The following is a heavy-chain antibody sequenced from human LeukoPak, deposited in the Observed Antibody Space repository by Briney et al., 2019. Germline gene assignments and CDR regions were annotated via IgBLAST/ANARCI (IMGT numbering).Heavy chain of an antibody. Sequence: GGSLRLSCAASGFTFSSYAMSWVRQAPGKELEWVGVISYDGSDKYYADSVKGRFTVSRDNSKNTLYLQMNSLRAEDTAVYYCAELGITMIGGVWGKGTTVTISS. J-gene: IGHJ6*04. V-gene: IGHV3-30*18. D-gene: IGHD3-10*02. CDR3: AELGITMIGGV. CDR2: ISYDGSDK. CDR1: GFTFSSYA.